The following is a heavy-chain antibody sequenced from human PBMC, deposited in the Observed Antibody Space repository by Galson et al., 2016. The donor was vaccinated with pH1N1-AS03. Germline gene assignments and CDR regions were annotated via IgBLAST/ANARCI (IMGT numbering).Heavy chain of an antibody. D-gene: IGHD1-1*01. V-gene: IGHV4-4*02. J-gene: IGHJ4*02. CDR2: IYHSGSS. Sequence: SETLSLTCAVSGGSISSSNLWSWVRQPPGKGLEWIGEIYHSGSSNYNPSLKSRVTISVDKSKNPFSLKLTSLTAADTAVYYCARATRDNWYEQGFYFDYWGQGTLVTVSS. CDR3: ARATRDNWYEQGFYFDY. CDR1: GGSISSSNL.